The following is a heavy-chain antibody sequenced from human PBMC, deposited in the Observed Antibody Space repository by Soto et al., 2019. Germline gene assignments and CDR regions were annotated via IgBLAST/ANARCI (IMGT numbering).Heavy chain of an antibody. Sequence: EVQLVESGGGLVKPGGSLRLSCAASGFTFSSYSMNWVRQAPGKGLEWVSSISSSSSYIYYADSVKGRFTISRDNAKNSLYLQMNSLRAEDMAVYYCAREARRYYGSGRGYYGMDVWGQGTTVTVSS. CDR3: AREARRYYGSGRGYYGMDV. V-gene: IGHV3-21*01. CDR2: ISSSSSYI. D-gene: IGHD3-10*01. J-gene: IGHJ6*02. CDR1: GFTFSSYS.